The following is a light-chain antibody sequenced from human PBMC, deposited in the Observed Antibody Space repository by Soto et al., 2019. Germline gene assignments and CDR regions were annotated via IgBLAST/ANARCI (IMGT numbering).Light chain of an antibody. CDR1: SSNIGACYD. CDR2: GNS. J-gene: IGLJ3*02. V-gene: IGLV1-40*01. Sequence: QSVLTQPPSVSGAPGQRVTIYCTGSSSNIGACYDVQWYQQLPGTAPKLLIYGNSNRPSGVPDRFSGSKSGTSASLAITGLQAEEEDDYYCQSYDSSLSGSVFGGGTKLTVL. CDR3: QSYDSSLSGSV.